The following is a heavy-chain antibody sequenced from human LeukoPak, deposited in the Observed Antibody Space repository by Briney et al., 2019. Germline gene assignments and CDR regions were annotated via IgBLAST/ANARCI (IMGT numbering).Heavy chain of an antibody. V-gene: IGHV4-34*01. CDR2: INHSGST. Sequence: SETLSLTCAVYGGSFSGYYWSWIRQPPGKGLELIGEINHSGSTNYNPSLKSRVTISVDTSKNQFSLKLSSVTAADTAVYYCARGGRYSSRLNWFDPWGQGTLVTVSS. J-gene: IGHJ5*02. CDR3: ARGGRYSSRLNWFDP. D-gene: IGHD6-13*01. CDR1: GGSFSGYY.